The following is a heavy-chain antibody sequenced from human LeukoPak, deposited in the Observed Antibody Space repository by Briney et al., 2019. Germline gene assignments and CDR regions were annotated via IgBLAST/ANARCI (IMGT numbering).Heavy chain of an antibody. V-gene: IGHV4-59*01. Sequence: SETLSLTCTVSGGSISNYYWTWIRQPPGKGLEWIGYIFYSGSTNPNPSLMSRVTISVDTSKNQFALNLRSVTTADTAVYYCARWVGYYFDSWGQGTLVTVSS. CDR3: ARWVGYYFDS. J-gene: IGHJ4*02. CDR1: GGSISNYY. CDR2: IFYSGST. D-gene: IGHD2-15*01.